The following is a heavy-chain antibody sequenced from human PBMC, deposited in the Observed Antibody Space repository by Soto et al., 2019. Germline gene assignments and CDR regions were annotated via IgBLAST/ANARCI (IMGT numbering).Heavy chain of an antibody. CDR1: GGTSISGGYC. CDR2: IYHSGST. D-gene: IGHD4-17*01. J-gene: IGHJ6*02. V-gene: IGHV4-30-2*01. Sequence: THPLTSTVSGGTSISGGYCWSWIRKPPGKGLEWIGYIYHSGSTYYNPSLKSRVTISVDRSKNQFSLKLSSVTAADTAVYYCARAHYGDYGYGMDVWGQGTTVTVSS. CDR3: ARAHYGDYGYGMDV.